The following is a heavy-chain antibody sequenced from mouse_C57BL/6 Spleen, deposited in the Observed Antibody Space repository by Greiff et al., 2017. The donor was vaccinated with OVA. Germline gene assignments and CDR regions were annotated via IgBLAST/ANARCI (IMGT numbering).Heavy chain of an antibody. V-gene: IGHV1-64*01. CDR3: ARGSSGHYAMDY. J-gene: IGHJ4*01. CDR2: IHPNSGST. CDR1: GYTFTSYW. D-gene: IGHD3-2*02. Sequence: QVQLKQPGAELVKPGASVKLSCKASGYTFTSYWMHWVKQRPGQGLEWIGMIHPNSGSTNYNEKFKSKATLTVDKSSSTAYMQLSSLTSEDSAVYYCARGSSGHYAMDYWGQGTSVTVSS.